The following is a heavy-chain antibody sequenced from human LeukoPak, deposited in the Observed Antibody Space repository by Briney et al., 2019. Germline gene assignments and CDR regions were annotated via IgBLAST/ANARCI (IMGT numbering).Heavy chain of an antibody. CDR1: GGTFSSYA. Sequence: EASVKVSCKASGGTFSSYAISWVRQAPGQGLEWMGGIIPIFGTANYAQKFQGRVTITTDESTSTAYMELSSLRSEDTAVYYCAGHQGRSAQDHWFDPWGQGTLVTVSS. CDR2: IIPIFGTA. D-gene: IGHD2-15*01. J-gene: IGHJ5*02. CDR3: AGHQGRSAQDHWFDP. V-gene: IGHV1-69*05.